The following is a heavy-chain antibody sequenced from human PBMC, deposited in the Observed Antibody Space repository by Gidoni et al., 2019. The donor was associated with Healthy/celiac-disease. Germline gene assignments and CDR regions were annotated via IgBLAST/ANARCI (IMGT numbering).Heavy chain of an antibody. CDR2: ISWGGGST. Sequence: EVQLVESGGVVVQPGGSLRLSCAASGFNCDDYAMHWVRQAPGKGLEWVSLISWGGGSTYYAYSVKGLFTISRDNSKNSLYLQMNSLRAEDTALYYCSTGLPNSGSYDDYWGQGTLVTVSS. V-gene: IGHV3-43D*04. J-gene: IGHJ4*02. CDR3: STGLPNSGSYDDY. D-gene: IGHD1-26*01. CDR1: GFNCDDYA.